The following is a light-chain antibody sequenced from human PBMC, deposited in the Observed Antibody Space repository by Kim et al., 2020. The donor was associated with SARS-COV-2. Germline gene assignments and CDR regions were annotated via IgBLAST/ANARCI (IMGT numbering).Light chain of an antibody. CDR2: DVS. CDR3: SSYTSSTSGV. V-gene: IGLV2-14*03. J-gene: IGLJ3*02. CDR1: RSDFVCEND. Sequence: TVSCTATRSDFVCENDASRYHNHPGKAPKLMFYDVSKRPSAVSNRFSGSKSGNTASLTISGLQPEDEADYYYSSYTSSTSGVFGGGTQLTVL.